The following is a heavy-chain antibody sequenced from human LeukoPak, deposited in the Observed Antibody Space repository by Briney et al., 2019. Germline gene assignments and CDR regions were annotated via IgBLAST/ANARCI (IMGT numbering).Heavy chain of an antibody. CDR1: GFTFSSYS. J-gene: IGHJ4*02. CDR2: ISSSSSYI. Sequence: GGSLRLSCAASGFTFSSYSMNWVRQAPGKGLEWVSSISSSSSYIYYADSVKGRFSISRDNARNSVYLQMNSLRGEDTAVYYCARAVDVADYWGQGTLVAVSS. CDR3: ARAVDVADY. V-gene: IGHV3-21*01. D-gene: IGHD3-16*01.